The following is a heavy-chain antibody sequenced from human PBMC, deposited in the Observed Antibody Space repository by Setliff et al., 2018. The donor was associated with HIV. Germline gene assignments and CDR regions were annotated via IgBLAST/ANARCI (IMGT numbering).Heavy chain of an antibody. CDR1: GFSVTDNY. CDR2: INTAGSST. J-gene: IGHJ6*02. D-gene: IGHD3-10*01. CDR3: ARKLRPGHGVDV. Sequence: GGSLRLSCEASGFSVTDNYMGWVRQAPGKGLVWVSRINTAGSSTSYANSVKGRFTISRDNAKNSLYLQMNSLRADDTATYYCARKLRPGHGVDVWGQGTTVTVSS. V-gene: IGHV3-74*01.